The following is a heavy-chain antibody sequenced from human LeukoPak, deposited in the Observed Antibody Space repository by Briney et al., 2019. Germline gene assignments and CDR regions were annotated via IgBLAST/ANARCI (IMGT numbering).Heavy chain of an antibody. J-gene: IGHJ4*02. CDR2: ISGSGGST. CDR1: GFTFSSYA. V-gene: IGHV3-23*01. Sequence: GGSLRLSCAASGFTFSSYAMSWVRQAPGKGLEWVSAISGSGGSTYYADSVKGRFTISRDNSKNTLYLQMNSLRAEDTAVYYCAKTPATRDYYDSSGQDYWGQGTLVTVSS. D-gene: IGHD3-22*01. CDR3: AKTPATRDYYDSSGQDY.